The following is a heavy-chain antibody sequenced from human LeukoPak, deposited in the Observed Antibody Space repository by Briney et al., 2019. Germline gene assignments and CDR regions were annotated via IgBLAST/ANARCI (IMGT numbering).Heavy chain of an antibody. CDR2: IYYSGST. CDR1: GGSISSYY. D-gene: IGHD3-3*01. V-gene: IGHV4-59*08. Sequence: PETLSLTCTVSGGSISSYYWSWIRQPPGKGLEWIGYIYYSGSTNYNPSLKSRVTISVDTSKNQFSLKLSSVTAADTAVYYCARHGPTLRNYDFWSGYYYYFDYWGQGTLVTVSS. J-gene: IGHJ4*02. CDR3: ARHGPTLRNYDFWSGYYYYFDY.